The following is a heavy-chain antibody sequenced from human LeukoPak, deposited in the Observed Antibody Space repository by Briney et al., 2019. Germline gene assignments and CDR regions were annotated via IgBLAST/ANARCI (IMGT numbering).Heavy chain of an antibody. J-gene: IGHJ4*02. Sequence: ASVKVSCKASGYTFTSYYMHWVRQAPGQGLEWMGLINPSGGSTSYAQKFQGRVTMTRDTSTSTVYMELSSLRSEDTAVYYCARDLVIKGFDYWGQGTLVTVSS. CDR1: GYTFTSYY. CDR2: INPSGGST. V-gene: IGHV1-46*01. D-gene: IGHD6-6*01. CDR3: ARDLVIKGFDY.